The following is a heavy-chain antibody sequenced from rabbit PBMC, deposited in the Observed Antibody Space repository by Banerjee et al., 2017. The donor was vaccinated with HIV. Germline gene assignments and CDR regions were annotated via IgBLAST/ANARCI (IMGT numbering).Heavy chain of an antibody. V-gene: IGHV1S40*01. Sequence: QSLVEFGGDLVKPGASLTLTCTASGFSFSSNYWICWVRQAPGKGLEWIGCIYTGDGSTYYASWAKGRFTISKTSSTTVTLQLNSLTAADTATYFCARGMTMGNLWGQGTQVTVS. J-gene: IGHJ4*01. D-gene: IGHD2-1*01. CDR1: GFSFSSNYW. CDR2: IYTGDGST. CDR3: ARGMTMGNL.